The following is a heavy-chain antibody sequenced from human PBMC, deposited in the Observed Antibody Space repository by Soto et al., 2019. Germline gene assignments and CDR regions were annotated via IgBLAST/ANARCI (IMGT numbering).Heavy chain of an antibody. CDR1: GNDFITYW. D-gene: IGHD1-1*01. J-gene: IGHJ4*02. CDR2: IYPNDSDT. CDR3: AMTTSGDH. V-gene: IGHV5-51*01. Sequence: PGESLKISCKGPGNDFITYWIGWVRQKPGKGLEWMGMIYPNDSDTRYSPSFQGHVTISADRSINTAYLQWSSLKASDTAMYYCAMTTSGDHWGPGTLVTVSS.